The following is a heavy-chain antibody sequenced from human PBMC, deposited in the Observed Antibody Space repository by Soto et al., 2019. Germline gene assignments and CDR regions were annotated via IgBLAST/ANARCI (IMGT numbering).Heavy chain of an antibody. D-gene: IGHD1-1*01. J-gene: IGHJ3*02. CDR1: GGTFSSQT. Sequence: QVQLVQSGAEVKEPGSSVKVSCKVSGGTFSSQTINWVRQVPGQGLEWMGSVIPIIGEGKYAQSFLGRVRITANRSTSTAYMELSSLRSEDTAVYYCAGPAVNDLDADSSAFDIWGQGTMVTVSS. CDR2: VIPIIGEG. V-gene: IGHV1-69*02. CDR3: AGPAVNDLDADSSAFDI.